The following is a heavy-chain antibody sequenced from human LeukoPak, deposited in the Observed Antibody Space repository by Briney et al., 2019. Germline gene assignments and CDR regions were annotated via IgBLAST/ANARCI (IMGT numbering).Heavy chain of an antibody. V-gene: IGHV4-30-2*01. CDR3: ARDSYGLGSNYFDP. D-gene: IGHD3-10*01. CDR1: GASVSSGGSS. CDR2: IYHIVNT. Sequence: SPTLFLTCAVTGASVSSGGSSGAWIRQPPGKGLEWVGYIYHIVNTFYNPSLQSRVTISVDRAKNQVSLRLTSVTAADTAVYYCARDSYGLGSNYFDPWGQGTQVTVSS. J-gene: IGHJ5*02.